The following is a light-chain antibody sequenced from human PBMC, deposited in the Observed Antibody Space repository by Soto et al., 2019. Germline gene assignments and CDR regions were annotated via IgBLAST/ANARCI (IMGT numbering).Light chain of an antibody. V-gene: IGKV3-15*01. CDR3: QQYNNWPLT. J-gene: IGKJ4*01. Sequence: EIVMTQSPATLSVSPGERATLSCRASQSVAGNLAWYQQKPGQAPRLLMYGASTRANGIPARFSGSGSGTEFTLTISSLQSEDFGVYYCQQYNNWPLTFGGGTKVEIK. CDR2: GAS. CDR1: QSVAGN.